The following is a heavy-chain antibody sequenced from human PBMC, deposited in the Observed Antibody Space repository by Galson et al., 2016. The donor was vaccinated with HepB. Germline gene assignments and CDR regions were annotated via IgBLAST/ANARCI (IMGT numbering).Heavy chain of an antibody. Sequence: SLRLSCAASGFPFETSGMNWVRQVPGKGLEWVAVISYDGTRQYYTDSGKGRFTVSRDDSTTSVYLQMTTLRPEDTAVYYCARDQKYSGTDFYYAMDVWGKGATVTVSS. D-gene: IGHD5-12*01. CDR2: ISYDGTRQ. J-gene: IGHJ6*04. CDR3: ARDQKYSGTDFYYAMDV. CDR1: GFPFETSG. V-gene: IGHV3-30*03.